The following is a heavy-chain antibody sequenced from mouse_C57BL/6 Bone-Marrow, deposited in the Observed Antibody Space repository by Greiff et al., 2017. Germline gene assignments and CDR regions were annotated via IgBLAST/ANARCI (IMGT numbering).Heavy chain of an antibody. V-gene: IGHV1-72*01. Sequence: QVQLQQPGVELVKPGASVKLSCKASGYTFTSYWMHWVKQRPGRGLEWIGRIDPNSGGTKYNEKFKSKATLTVDKPSSTAYMQLSSLTSEDSAVYYCARGPLSLYYDYDLDYWGQGTTLTVSS. CDR2: IDPNSGGT. J-gene: IGHJ2*01. D-gene: IGHD2-4*01. CDR3: ARGPLSLYYDYDLDY. CDR1: GYTFTSYW.